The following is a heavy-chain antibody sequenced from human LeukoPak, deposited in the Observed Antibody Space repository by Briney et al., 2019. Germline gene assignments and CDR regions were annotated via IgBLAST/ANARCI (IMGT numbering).Heavy chain of an antibody. D-gene: IGHD6-19*01. J-gene: IGHJ6*03. CDR1: GCTFTSYY. CDR3: ARVAVAGTDGYYYMDV. CDR2: INPSGGST. Sequence: ASVKVSCKAAGCTFTSYYMHSVRQAPGQGIEWMGLINPSGGSTSYAQKFQGRVTMTRDTSTSTVYMELSSLRSEDTAVYYCARVAVAGTDGYYYMDVWGKGNAVTVSS. V-gene: IGHV1-46*01.